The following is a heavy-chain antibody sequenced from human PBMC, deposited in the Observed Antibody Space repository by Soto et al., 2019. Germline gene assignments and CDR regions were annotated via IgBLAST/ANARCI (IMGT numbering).Heavy chain of an antibody. J-gene: IGHJ6*02. D-gene: IGHD2-2*01. CDR3: ARVKGSQLQRRYYYYYGMDV. CDR1: GYTFTSYY. Sequence: ASVKVSCKASGYTFTSYYMHWVRQAPGQGLEWMGIINPSGGSTSYAQKFQGRVTMTRDTSTSTVYMELCSLRSEDTAVYYCARVKGSQLQRRYYYYYGMDVWGQGTTVTVSS. CDR2: INPSGGST. V-gene: IGHV1-46*01.